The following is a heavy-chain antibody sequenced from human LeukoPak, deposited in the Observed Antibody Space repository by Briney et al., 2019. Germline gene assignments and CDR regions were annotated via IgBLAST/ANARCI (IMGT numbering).Heavy chain of an antibody. CDR3: ARDPRSFTMVRGICWFDP. Sequence: SVKVSCKASGGTFSSYAISWVRQAPGQGLEWMGGIIPIFGTANYAQKFQGRVTITADESTSTAYMELSSLRSEDTAVYYCARDPRSFTMVRGICWFDPWGQGTLVTVSS. V-gene: IGHV1-69*01. J-gene: IGHJ5*02. CDR1: GGTFSSYA. CDR2: IIPIFGTA. D-gene: IGHD3-10*01.